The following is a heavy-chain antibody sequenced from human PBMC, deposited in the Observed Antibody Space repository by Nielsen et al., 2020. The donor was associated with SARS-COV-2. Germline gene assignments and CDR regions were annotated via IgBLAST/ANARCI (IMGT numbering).Heavy chain of an antibody. V-gene: IGHV5-10-1*01. J-gene: IGHJ6*03. D-gene: IGHD5-18*01. CDR3: ARDRVQLWRPVGYYYMDV. Sequence: VRQMPGKGLEWMGRIDPSDSYTNYSPSFQGHVTISADKSISTAYLQWSSLKASDTAMYYCARDRVQLWRPVGYYYMDVWGKGTTVTVSS. CDR2: IDPSDSYT.